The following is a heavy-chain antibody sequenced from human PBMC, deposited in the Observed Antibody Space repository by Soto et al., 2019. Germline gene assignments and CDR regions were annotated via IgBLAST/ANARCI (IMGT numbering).Heavy chain of an antibody. V-gene: IGHV1-18*01. CDR3: ARVDCSGGSCYPTFDY. CDR2: ISAYNGNT. D-gene: IGHD2-15*01. J-gene: IGHJ4*02. Sequence: ASVKVSCKASGYTFTSYGISWVRQAPGQGLEWMGWISAYNGNTNYAQKLQGRVTMTTDTSTSTAYMELRSLISDDTAVYYCARVDCSGGSCYPTFDYWGQGTLVTVSS. CDR1: GYTFTSYG.